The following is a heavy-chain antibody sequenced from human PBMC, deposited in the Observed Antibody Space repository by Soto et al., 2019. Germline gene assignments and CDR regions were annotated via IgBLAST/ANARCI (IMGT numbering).Heavy chain of an antibody. CDR3: ARVLVLMVYATNWFDP. CDR1: GFNFSNHW. J-gene: IGHJ5*02. V-gene: IGHV3-74*01. Sequence: GGSLRLSCAASGFNFSNHWMHWVRQRPAEGLVWVSRITSDGKSKAYAESVKGRFAISRDNAKNTLYLQMNGLTAEDTAVYYCARVLVLMVYATNWFDPWGQGTLVTVSS. D-gene: IGHD2-8*01. CDR2: ITSDGKSK.